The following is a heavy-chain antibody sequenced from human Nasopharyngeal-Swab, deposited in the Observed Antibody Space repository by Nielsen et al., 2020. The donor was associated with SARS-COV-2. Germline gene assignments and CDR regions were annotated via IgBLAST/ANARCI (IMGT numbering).Heavy chain of an antibody. J-gene: IGHJ4*02. Sequence: GESLKISCAGSEFTFSNYWMHWVRQAPGKGLVWVSRTNSDGSSTDYAAFVKGRFTISRDNAKNTLYLQMNSLRVEDTAMYYCARDSLDFYGSGSYPDYWGQGTLVTVSS. CDR1: EFTFSNYW. D-gene: IGHD3-10*01. CDR2: TNSDGSST. CDR3: ARDSLDFYGSGSYPDY. V-gene: IGHV3-74*01.